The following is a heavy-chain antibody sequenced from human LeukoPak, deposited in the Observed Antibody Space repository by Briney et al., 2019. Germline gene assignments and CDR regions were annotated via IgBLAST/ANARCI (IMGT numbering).Heavy chain of an antibody. Sequence: ASVKVSCKASGYTFTSYYTHWVRQAPGQGREWMGIINPSGGSTSYAQKFQGRVTMTRDTSTSTVYMELRSLRCEDTAVYYCASDASGDYGLRLWGQGTLVTVSS. CDR2: INPSGGST. D-gene: IGHD4-17*01. J-gene: IGHJ4*02. CDR3: ASDASGDYGLRL. CDR1: GYTFTSYY. V-gene: IGHV1-46*01.